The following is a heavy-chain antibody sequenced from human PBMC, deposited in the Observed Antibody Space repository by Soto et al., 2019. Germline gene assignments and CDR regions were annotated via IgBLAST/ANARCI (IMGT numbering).Heavy chain of an antibody. Sequence: ASVKVSCKASGYTFPSYDINWVRRATGQGLEWMGWMNPNSGNTGYAQKFQGRVTMTRNTSISTAYMELSSLRSEDMAVYYCARGGIHHYYYGMDVWGQATTVTVSS. J-gene: IGHJ6*02. V-gene: IGHV1-8*01. D-gene: IGHD5-18*01. CDR1: GYTFPSYD. CDR2: MNPNSGNT. CDR3: ARGGIHHYYYGMDV.